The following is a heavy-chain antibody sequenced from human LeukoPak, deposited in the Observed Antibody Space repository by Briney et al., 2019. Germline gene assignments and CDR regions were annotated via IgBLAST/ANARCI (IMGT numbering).Heavy chain of an antibody. J-gene: IGHJ6*03. CDR1: GYTFTCYY. V-gene: IGHV1-2*02. D-gene: IGHD6-6*01. Sequence: ASVKVSCKASGYTFTCYYMHWVRQAPGQGLEWMGWINPNSGGTNYAQKFQGGVTTTRDTSISTAYMELSRLRSDDTAVYYCSSSVDYYYYMDVWGKGTTVTVSS. CDR2: INPNSGGT. CDR3: SSSVDYYYYMDV.